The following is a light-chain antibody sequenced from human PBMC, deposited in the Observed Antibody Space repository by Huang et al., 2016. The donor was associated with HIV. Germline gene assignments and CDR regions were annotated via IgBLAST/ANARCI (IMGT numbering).Light chain of an antibody. V-gene: IGKV3-20*01. CDR3: QQYGGSPIT. J-gene: IGKJ5*01. CDR2: GAS. CDR1: QSVSSSY. Sequence: EIVLTQSPGTLSLFPGERATLSCRASQSVSSSYLAWYQQKPGQAPRLLIYGASNGATGIPARCSGSGSGTDVTLTISRVEPEDFAVYYCQQYGGSPITFGQGTRLEIK.